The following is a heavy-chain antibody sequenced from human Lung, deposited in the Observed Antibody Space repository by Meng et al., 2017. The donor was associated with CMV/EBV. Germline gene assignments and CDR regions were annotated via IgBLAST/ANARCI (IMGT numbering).Heavy chain of an antibody. V-gene: IGHV1-2*02. D-gene: IGHD6-13*01. Sequence: ASXXVSXKASGYTFTGYYIHWVRQAPGQGLEWMGWINPNSGGTNYAQKFQGRVTMTRDTSISTAYMELSRLRSDDTAVYFCARARGTTAASGTNWFDPWGQGPLVTVSS. CDR3: ARARGTTAASGTNWFDP. CDR2: INPNSGGT. CDR1: GYTFTGYY. J-gene: IGHJ5*02.